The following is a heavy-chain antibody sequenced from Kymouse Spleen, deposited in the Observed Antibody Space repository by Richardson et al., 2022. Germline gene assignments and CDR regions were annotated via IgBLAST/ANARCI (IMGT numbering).Heavy chain of an antibody. Sequence: QMQLVQSGPEVKKPGTSVKVSCKASGFTFTSSAVQWVRQARGQRLEWIGWIVVGSGNTNYAQKFQERVTITRDMSTSTAYMELSSLRSEDTAVYYCAADKGGTTLYYGMDVWGQGTTVTVSS. D-gene: IGHD1-7*01. CDR2: IVVGSGNT. CDR1: GFTFTSSA. J-gene: IGHJ6*02. V-gene: IGHV1-58*01. CDR3: AADKGGTTLYYGMDV.